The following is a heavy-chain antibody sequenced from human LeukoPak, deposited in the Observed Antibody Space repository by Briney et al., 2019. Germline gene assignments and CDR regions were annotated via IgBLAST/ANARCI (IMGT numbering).Heavy chain of an antibody. D-gene: IGHD4-17*01. Sequence: GGSLRLSCAASGFTFSSSWMSSVRQAPGKGLEWVANIKQDGSEKYYVDSVKGRFPISRDNAKNPLYLQMNSLRAEDTAVYYCARDRSTTVTYDAFDIWGQGTMVTVSS. CDR2: IKQDGSEK. CDR1: GFTFSSSW. CDR3: ARDRSTTVTYDAFDI. J-gene: IGHJ3*02. V-gene: IGHV3-7*01.